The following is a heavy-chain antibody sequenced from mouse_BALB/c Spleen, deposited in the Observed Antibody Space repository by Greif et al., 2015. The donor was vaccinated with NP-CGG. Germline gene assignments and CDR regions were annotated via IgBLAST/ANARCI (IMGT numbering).Heavy chain of an antibody. CDR1: GFTFSDYY. CDR3: ARDVAWFAY. Sequence: EVQGVESGGGLVKPGGSLKLSCAASGFTFSDYYMYWVRQTPEKRLEWVATISDGGSYTYYPDSVKGRLTISRDNAKNNLYLQMSSLKSEDTAMYYCARDVAWFAYWGQGTLVTVSA. CDR2: ISDGGSYT. J-gene: IGHJ3*01. V-gene: IGHV5-4*02.